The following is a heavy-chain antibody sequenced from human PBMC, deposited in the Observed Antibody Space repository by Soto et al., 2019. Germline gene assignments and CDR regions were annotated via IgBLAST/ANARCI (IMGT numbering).Heavy chain of an antibody. CDR1: GLNVSRNY. Sequence: PGGSLRLSCVVSGLNVSRNYMSWVRQAPGKGLEWVSILYTGGGTAYADSLKGRFTISRDKSKNTVFLQMDSLRADDTAMYYCARGEEYRSDWRGPPPFEYWGQGTLVTLSS. CDR2: LYTGGGT. V-gene: IGHV3-53*01. D-gene: IGHD6-25*01. CDR3: ARGEEYRSDWRGPPPFEY. J-gene: IGHJ4*02.